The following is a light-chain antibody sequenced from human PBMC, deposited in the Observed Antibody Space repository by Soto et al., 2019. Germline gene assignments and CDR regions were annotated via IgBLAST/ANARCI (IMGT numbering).Light chain of an antibody. Sequence: QSVLTQPPSASGSPGQSVTISCTGTSSDVGGYNFVSWYQHFPGKAPKLIIYEVTKRPSGVPDRFSGSKSGNTASLTISGLQAEDEADYYCSSYTTSSTRVFGTGTKVTVL. J-gene: IGLJ1*01. CDR2: EVT. CDR1: SSDVGGYNF. CDR3: SSYTTSSTRV. V-gene: IGLV2-8*01.